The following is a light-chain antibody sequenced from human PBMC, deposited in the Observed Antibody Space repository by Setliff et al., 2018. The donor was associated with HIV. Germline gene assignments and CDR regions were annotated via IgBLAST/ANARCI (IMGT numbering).Light chain of an antibody. CDR3: SSYAITNTLP. Sequence: QSALAQPASVSGSPGQSITISCTGASSDVGYYNFVSWYQHHPGKAPKLIISEVRNRPSGVSNRFSGSKSGNTASLTISELQAEDEADYYCSSYAITNTLPFGTGTKVTVL. CDR2: EVR. CDR1: SSDVGYYNF. V-gene: IGLV2-14*01. J-gene: IGLJ1*01.